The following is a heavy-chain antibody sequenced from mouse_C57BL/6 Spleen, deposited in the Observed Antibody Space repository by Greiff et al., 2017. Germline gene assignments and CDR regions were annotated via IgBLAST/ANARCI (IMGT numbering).Heavy chain of an antibody. CDR3: ARKARITPGYFDV. CDR2: IWSGGST. CDR1: GFSLTSYG. V-gene: IGHV2-2*01. D-gene: IGHD1-1*01. J-gene: IGHJ1*03. Sequence: VTLEESGPGLVQPSQSLSITCTVPGFSLTSYGVHWVRQSPGKGLEWLGVIWSGGSTDYNAAFISRLSISKDNSKSQVFFKMNSLQADDTAIYYCARKARITPGYFDVWGTGTTVTVSS.